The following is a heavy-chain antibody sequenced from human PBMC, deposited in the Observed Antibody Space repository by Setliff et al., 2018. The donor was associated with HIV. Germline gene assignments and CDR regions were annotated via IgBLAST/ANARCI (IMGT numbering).Heavy chain of an antibody. J-gene: IGHJ4*02. CDR1: GGSISSSNYY. CDR2: IYYSGST. D-gene: IGHD1-20*01. CDR3: ATWGRNNWNYFSY. Sequence: SETLSLTCTVSGGSISSSNYYWGWIRQPPGKGLEWIGNIYYSGSTYYNPSLKSRVTISVDTSKNQFSLKLSSVTAADTAVYYCATWGRNNWNYFSYWGQGTLVTVSS. V-gene: IGHV4-39*07.